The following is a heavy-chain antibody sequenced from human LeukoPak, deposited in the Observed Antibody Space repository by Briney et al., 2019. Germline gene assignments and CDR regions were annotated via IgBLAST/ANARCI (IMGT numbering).Heavy chain of an antibody. V-gene: IGHV5-51*01. Sequence: GESLKISCKGSGYSFTSYWIGWVRQMPGKGLEWMGIIYPGDSDTRYSPSFQGQVTISADKSISTAYLQWSSLKASDTAMYYCARGQYDSSGYYSLWYYYYYMDVWGKGTTVTISS. CDR2: IYPGDSDT. CDR1: GYSFTSYW. J-gene: IGHJ6*03. D-gene: IGHD3-22*01. CDR3: ARGQYDSSGYYSLWYYYYYMDV.